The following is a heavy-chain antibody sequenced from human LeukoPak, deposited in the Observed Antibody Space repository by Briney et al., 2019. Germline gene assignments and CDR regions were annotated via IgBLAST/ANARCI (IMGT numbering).Heavy chain of an antibody. CDR3: ARQYSSSWYDYYYYYMDV. Sequence: PGGSLRLSCAASGFTFSSYEMNWVRQAPGKGREWVSYISSSGSTIYYADSVKGRFTISRDNAKNSLYLQMNSLRAEDTALYHCARQYSSSWYDYYYYYMDVWGKGTRVTISS. V-gene: IGHV3-48*03. CDR1: GFTFSSYE. CDR2: ISSSGSTI. D-gene: IGHD6-13*01. J-gene: IGHJ6*03.